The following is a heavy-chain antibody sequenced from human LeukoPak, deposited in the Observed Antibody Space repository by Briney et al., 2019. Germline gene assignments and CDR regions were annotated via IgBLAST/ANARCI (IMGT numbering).Heavy chain of an antibody. CDR3: ARHPYYDIPGGFDY. CDR1: GGSISSSSYY. J-gene: IGHJ4*02. D-gene: IGHD3-9*01. Sequence: SETLSLTCTVSGGSISSSSYYWGWIRQPPGKGLEWIGSIYYSGSTYYNPSLKSRVTISVDTSKNQFSLKLSSVTAADTAVYYCARHPYYDIPGGFDYWGQGTLVTVSS. CDR2: IYYSGST. V-gene: IGHV4-39*01.